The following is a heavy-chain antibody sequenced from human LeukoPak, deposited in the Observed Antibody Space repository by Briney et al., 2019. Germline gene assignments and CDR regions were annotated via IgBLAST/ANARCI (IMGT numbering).Heavy chain of an antibody. D-gene: IGHD5-12*01. V-gene: IGHV1-69*01. CDR1: GGIYSSYA. J-gene: IGHJ5*02. CDR3: ARGYSKVSPPHH. CDR2: IIPIFDTT. Sequence: ASEKVSCKASGGIYSSYAICWVRQATGQWLELMGGIIPIFDTTNYAQKFQGRVTITADESTSTAYMELSSLRSEDTAVYYCARGYSKVSPPHHWGQGTLVTVSS.